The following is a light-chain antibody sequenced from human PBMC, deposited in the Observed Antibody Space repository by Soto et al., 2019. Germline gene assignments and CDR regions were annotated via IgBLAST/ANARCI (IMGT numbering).Light chain of an antibody. J-gene: IGKJ1*01. V-gene: IGKV3-15*01. CDR1: QSVSSN. CDR3: QQYNNWPTWT. Sequence: EIVMTQSPATLSASPGERATLSCRASQSVSSNLAWYQQKPGQAPRLLIYGASTRATGIPARFSGSGSGTEFTLTISSLQSEDFAVYACQQYNNWPTWTFGQGTKVEIK. CDR2: GAS.